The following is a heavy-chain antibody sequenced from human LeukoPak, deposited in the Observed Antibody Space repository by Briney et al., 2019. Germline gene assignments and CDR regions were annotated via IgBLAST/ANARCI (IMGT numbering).Heavy chain of an antibody. CDR1: GGSFSGYY. CDR2: INHSGST. V-gene: IGHV4-34*01. Sequence: SETLSLTCAVYGGSFSGYYWSWIRQPPGKGLEWIGEINHSGSTNYNPSLKSRVTISVDTSKNQFSLKLSSVTAADTAVYYCASEGAVAGRGFDYWGQGTLVTVSS. D-gene: IGHD6-19*01. CDR3: ASEGAVAGRGFDY. J-gene: IGHJ4*02.